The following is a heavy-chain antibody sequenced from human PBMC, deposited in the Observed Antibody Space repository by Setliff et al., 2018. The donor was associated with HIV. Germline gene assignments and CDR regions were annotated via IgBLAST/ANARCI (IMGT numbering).Heavy chain of an antibody. J-gene: IGHJ4*02. Sequence: SVKVSCKASGGTFSSYAIRWVRQAPGQGLEWMGGIIPIFGTTKYAQKFQGRVTITTDESTSTAYMELSSLRSEDTAVYYCARAPRDGNNYGYQPYYFDYWGQGTLVTVSS. V-gene: IGHV1-69*05. CDR1: GGTFSSYA. CDR3: ARAPRDGNNYGYQPYYFDY. CDR2: IIPIFGTT. D-gene: IGHD4-17*01.